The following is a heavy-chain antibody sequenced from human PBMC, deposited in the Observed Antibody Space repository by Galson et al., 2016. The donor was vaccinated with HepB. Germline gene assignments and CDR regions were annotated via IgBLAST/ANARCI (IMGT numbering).Heavy chain of an antibody. D-gene: IGHD4-11*01. CDR1: GFTFNSYP. CDR3: ARHGPVTTHFY. V-gene: IGHV3-48*01. CDR2: ITSSSDRI. Sequence: SLRLSCAASGFTFNSYPMNRVRQAPGKGLEWVSHITSSSDRIYYAESVRGRFTVSRDNGKNSVSLQMDTLRVEDTAVYYCARHGPVTTHFYWGQGTLVTVSS. J-gene: IGHJ4*02.